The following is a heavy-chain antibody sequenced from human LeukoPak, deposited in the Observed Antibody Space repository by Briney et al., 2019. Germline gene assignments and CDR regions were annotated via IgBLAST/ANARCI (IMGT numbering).Heavy chain of an antibody. J-gene: IGHJ5*02. D-gene: IGHD3-3*01. V-gene: IGHV5-10-1*01. CDR2: IDPTDSYT. CDR3: ARHYTSNWFDP. Sequence: GESLKISCKGSGYTFTTYWISWVRQMPGKGLEWMGRIDPTDSYTNYSPSFQGHVTISVDKSTSTAYLQWSSLKVSDTAMYYCARHYTSNWFDPWGQGTLVAVSS. CDR1: GYTFTTYW.